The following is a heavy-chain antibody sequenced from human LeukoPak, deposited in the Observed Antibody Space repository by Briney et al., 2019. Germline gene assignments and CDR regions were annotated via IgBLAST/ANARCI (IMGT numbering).Heavy chain of an antibody. D-gene: IGHD1-1*01. CDR3: TRGLDTWKQGY. J-gene: IGHJ4*02. V-gene: IGHV4-34*04. CDR2: IHPSGSI. CDR1: GGSFSDYC. Sequence: SETLSLTCGVSGGSFSDYCWSWIRQSPGKGLEWIGEIHPSGSIHHNPSLMSRATISVDTSKNQFSLMLTSVTAADMAVYYCTRGLDTWKQGYWGQGILVTVSS.